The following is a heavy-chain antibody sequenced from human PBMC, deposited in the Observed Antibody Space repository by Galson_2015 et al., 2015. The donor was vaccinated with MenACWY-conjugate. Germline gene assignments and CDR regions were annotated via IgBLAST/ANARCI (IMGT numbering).Heavy chain of an antibody. V-gene: IGHV1-2*06. D-gene: IGHD6-13*01. J-gene: IGHJ4*02. CDR3: ARGPLRAAGDSFDS. CDR1: GYTFSGHY. Sequence: SCKASGYTFSGHYIHWVRQAPGQGLEWMGRINPNSGGGNFAQKFQGRVTMNRDTSLTTVYMEVTSLRSDDTAVYFCARGPLRAAGDSFDSWGQGTLVIVSS. CDR2: INPNSGGG.